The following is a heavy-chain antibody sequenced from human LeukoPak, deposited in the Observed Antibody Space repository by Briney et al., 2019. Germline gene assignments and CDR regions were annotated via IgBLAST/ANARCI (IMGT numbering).Heavy chain of an antibody. Sequence: PSETLFLTCIVSGGSVSSYYWSWIRQPPGKGPEWIGTLYYSGSTNYNPSLKSRVTMSVDTSKNQFSLKVSSVTAADTAVYYCARANYFDYWGQGTLVTVSS. CDR2: LYYSGST. V-gene: IGHV4-59*02. J-gene: IGHJ4*02. CDR3: ARANYFDY. CDR1: GGSVSSYY.